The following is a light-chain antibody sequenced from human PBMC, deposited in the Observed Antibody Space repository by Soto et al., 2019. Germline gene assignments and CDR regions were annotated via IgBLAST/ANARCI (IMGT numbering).Light chain of an antibody. J-gene: IGKJ4*01. V-gene: IGKV3-15*01. CDR1: QSVCYN. CDR3: QQYKSWPPLT. Sequence: EIVMTQSPATLSVSPGETATLSCRASQSVCYNLAWYQQKPGQGPRLLIYGAVSRATGIPARFSGSGSGTEFTPTISSLQSEDFAVYYCQQYKSWPPLTFGGGTKVEIK. CDR2: GAV.